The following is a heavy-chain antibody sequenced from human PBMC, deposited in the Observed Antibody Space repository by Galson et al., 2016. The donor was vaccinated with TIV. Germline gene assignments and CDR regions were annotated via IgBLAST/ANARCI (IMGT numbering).Heavy chain of an antibody. J-gene: IGHJ5*02. D-gene: IGHD2-21*01. V-gene: IGHV1-3*01. Sequence: SVKVSCKASGYSFTTYAMHWVRQAPGQRLEWMGWINAGNGNTKYSQKFQGGVTITGDTFASTAYMELNSLTSADTAVYYCARPPYCGGDCYKYDRWGQGTLVTVSS. CDR1: GYSFTTYA. CDR3: ARPPYCGGDCYKYDR. CDR2: INAGNGNT.